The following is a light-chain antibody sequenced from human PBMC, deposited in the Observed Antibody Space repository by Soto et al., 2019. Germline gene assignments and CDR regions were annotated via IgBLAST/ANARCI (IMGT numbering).Light chain of an antibody. V-gene: IGKV1-9*01. CDR1: QGIGSY. J-gene: IGKJ4*01. CDR2: AAS. CDR3: QQLNSYPRA. Sequence: DIQLTQSPSFLSASVGDRVTITCRASQGIGSYLAWYQQKPGKAPTLLISAASTLQSGVPSRFSGSGSGTEFTLTISSLQPEDFATYYCQQLNSYPRAFGGGTKVEIK.